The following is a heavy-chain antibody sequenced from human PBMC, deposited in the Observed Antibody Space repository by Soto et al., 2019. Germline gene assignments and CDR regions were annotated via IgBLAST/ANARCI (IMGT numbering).Heavy chain of an antibody. CDR1: AGTMSRERYF. CDR3: ACIFSGGYGYGFYYYGMDV. J-gene: IGHJ6*02. CDR2: IYYSGST. V-gene: IGHV4-39*01. D-gene: IGHD5-18*01. Sequence: SGSAGTMSRERYFVCRLRHDQGKGLEWIGSIYYSGSTYYNPSLKSRVTISVDTSKNQFSLKLSSVTAADTAVYYCACIFSGGYGYGFYYYGMDVWGQGTTVT.